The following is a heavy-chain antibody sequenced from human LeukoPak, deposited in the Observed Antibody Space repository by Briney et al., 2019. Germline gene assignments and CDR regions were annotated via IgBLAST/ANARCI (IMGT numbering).Heavy chain of an antibody. CDR1: AFSISTNS. CDR3: ARAMFLVVRGVISYYFDY. V-gene: IGHV3-53*01. J-gene: IGHJ4*02. D-gene: IGHD3-10*01. Sequence: PGGSLSLYCAAAAFSISTNSMNWVRPTPGQGLEWVSVLYSGGSTYYADSVKGRFTISRDNSENTLYLQMNSLRAEGTAVYYCARAMFLVVRGVISYYFDYWGQGTLVTVSS. CDR2: LYSGGST.